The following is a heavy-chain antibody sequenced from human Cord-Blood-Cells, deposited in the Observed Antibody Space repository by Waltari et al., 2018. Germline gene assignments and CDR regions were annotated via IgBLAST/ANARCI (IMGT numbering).Heavy chain of an antibody. V-gene: IGHV4-39*01. CDR2: IYYSGST. J-gene: IGHJ4*02. CDR3: ASWKRGYCSSTSCYYFDY. CDR1: GGSISSSSYY. D-gene: IGHD2-2*01. Sequence: QLQLQASGPGLVKPSETLSLTCTVPGGSISSSSYYWGRIRQPPGQGLEWFGSIYYSGSTYYNPSLKRRVTISVDTSKNQFSLKLSSVTAADTAVYYCASWKRGYCSSTSCYYFDYWGQGTLVTVSS.